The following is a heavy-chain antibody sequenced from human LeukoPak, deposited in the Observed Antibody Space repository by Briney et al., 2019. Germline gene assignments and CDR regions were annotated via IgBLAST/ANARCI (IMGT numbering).Heavy chain of an antibody. Sequence: PGGSLRLSCTASGFTFGDYAMSWVRQAPGKGLEWVGFIRSKAYGGTTEYAASVKGRFTISRDDSKSIAYLQMNSLKTEDTAVYYCTRGVSGSYGGVYFDYWGQGTLVTVSS. CDR1: GFTFGDYA. CDR3: TRGVSGSYGGVYFDY. J-gene: IGHJ4*02. CDR2: IRSKAYGGTT. V-gene: IGHV3-49*04. D-gene: IGHD1-26*01.